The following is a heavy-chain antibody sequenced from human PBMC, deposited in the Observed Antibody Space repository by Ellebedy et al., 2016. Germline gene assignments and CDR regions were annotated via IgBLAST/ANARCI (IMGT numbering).Heavy chain of an antibody. Sequence: GGSLRLSCAASGFTFSSHWMHWVRQAPGKGLVWVSRINRDGSATEYADSVKGRFTISRDNAKNTLYLQMNSLRAEDTAVYYCARTQFTSGGSCYSLWGQGTLVTVSS. J-gene: IGHJ4*02. CDR2: INRDGSAT. V-gene: IGHV3-74*03. CDR3: ARTQFTSGGSCYSL. D-gene: IGHD2-15*01. CDR1: GFTFSSHW.